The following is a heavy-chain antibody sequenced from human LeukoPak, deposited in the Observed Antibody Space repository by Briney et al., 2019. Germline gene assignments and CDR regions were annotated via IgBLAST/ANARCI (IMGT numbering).Heavy chain of an antibody. CDR2: ISSSSTI. J-gene: IGHJ4*02. D-gene: IGHD6-19*01. V-gene: IGHV3-69-1*01. CDR3: ARVEVAVAIDY. CDR1: GFTFSDYY. Sequence: GGSLRLSRAASGFTFSDYYMNWVRQAPGKGLEWVSSISSSSTIYYADSVKGRFTISRDNAKNSLYLQMNSLRAEDTAVYYCARVEVAVAIDYWGQGTLVTVSS.